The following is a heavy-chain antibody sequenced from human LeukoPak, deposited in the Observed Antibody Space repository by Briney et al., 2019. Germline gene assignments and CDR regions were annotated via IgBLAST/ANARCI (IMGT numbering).Heavy chain of an antibody. J-gene: IGHJ4*02. D-gene: IGHD6-19*01. CDR1: GFTFGDYW. Sequence: PGGSLILSCAASGFTFGDYWMSWVRQAPEKGLEWVANIKEDGSEKYYVDSVKGRFTISRDNAKNSLYLQMNSLRAEDTAVYYCARFGSGWHYFDYWGQGTLVTVSS. V-gene: IGHV3-7*01. CDR3: ARFGSGWHYFDY. CDR2: IKEDGSEK.